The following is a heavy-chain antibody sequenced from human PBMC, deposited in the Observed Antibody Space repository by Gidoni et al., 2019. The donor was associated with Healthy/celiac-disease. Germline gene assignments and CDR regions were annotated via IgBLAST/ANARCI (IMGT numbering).Heavy chain of an antibody. Sequence: EVQLVQSGAEVKKPGESLTISCKGSGYSFTSYWIGWVRQMPGKGLEWMGIIYPGDSDTRYSPSFQGQVTISADKSISTAYLQWSSLKASDTAMYYCASSYYDSRRDYQDAFDIWGQGTMVTVSS. CDR2: IYPGDSDT. CDR3: ASSYYDSRRDYQDAFDI. J-gene: IGHJ3*02. V-gene: IGHV5-51*03. CDR1: GYSFTSYW. D-gene: IGHD3-22*01.